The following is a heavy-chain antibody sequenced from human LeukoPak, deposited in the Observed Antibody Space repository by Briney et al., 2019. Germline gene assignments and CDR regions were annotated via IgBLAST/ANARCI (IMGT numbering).Heavy chain of an antibody. V-gene: IGHV4-4*07. Sequence: PSETLSLTCTVSGGTIISNYWSWIRQSAGTGLEWIGRIYGSGITAYNPSIKSRVTMSLDTSRKQFSLRLTSVTAADTAVYYCARLKFYDSTGYSPGYYMDVWGKGTTVSVFS. CDR1: GGTIISNY. CDR3: ARLKFYDSTGYSPGYYMDV. J-gene: IGHJ6*03. CDR2: IYGSGIT. D-gene: IGHD3-22*01.